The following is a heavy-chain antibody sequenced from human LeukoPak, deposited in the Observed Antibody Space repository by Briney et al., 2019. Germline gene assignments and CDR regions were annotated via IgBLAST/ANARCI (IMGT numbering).Heavy chain of an antibody. V-gene: IGHV1-46*01. CDR3: ARPLFCAFDNCGYWLDP. D-gene: IGHD1-20*01. Sequence: ASVKGSCKTSGYTFTKYLIHWVRQAPGQGLEWVGTINPNGDATNYAPRLQGRLTLTQDTSTSTVYMELRGLTPDDTAVYYCARPLFCAFDNCGYWLDPWGPGTLVTVSS. J-gene: IGHJ5*02. CDR1: GYTFTKYL. CDR2: INPNGDAT.